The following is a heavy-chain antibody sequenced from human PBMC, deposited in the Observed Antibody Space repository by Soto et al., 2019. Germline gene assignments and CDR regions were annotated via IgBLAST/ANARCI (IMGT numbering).Heavy chain of an antibody. D-gene: IGHD6-13*01. Sequence: QVQLVESGGGVVQPGRSVRLSCAASGFTFSSYGMHWVRQAPGKGLEGVAVISYDGSNKYYADSVKGRFNISRDNSKNSLYLQMNRLRAEDTGVYYCAKDKQQLGLFDYWGQGTLVTVS. CDR2: ISYDGSNK. J-gene: IGHJ4*02. V-gene: IGHV3-30*18. CDR3: AKDKQQLGLFDY. CDR1: GFTFSSYG.